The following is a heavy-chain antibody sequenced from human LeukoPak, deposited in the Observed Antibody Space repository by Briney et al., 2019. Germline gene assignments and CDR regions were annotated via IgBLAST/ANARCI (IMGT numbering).Heavy chain of an antibody. CDR2: IYYSGST. CDR3: AGDRLHQHYGSGNLISYMDV. V-gene: IGHV4-39*07. CDR1: GGSISSSSYY. Sequence: SETLSLTCTVSGGSISSSSYYWGWIRQPPGRGLEWIGSIYYSGSTNYNPSLKSRVTISVDTSKNQFSLKLSSVTAADTAVYYCAGDRLHQHYGSGNLISYMDVWGKGATVTISS. D-gene: IGHD3-10*01. J-gene: IGHJ6*03.